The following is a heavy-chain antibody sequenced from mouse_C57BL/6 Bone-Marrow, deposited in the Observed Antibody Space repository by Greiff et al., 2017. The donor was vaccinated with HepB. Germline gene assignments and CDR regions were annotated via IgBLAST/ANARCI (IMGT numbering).Heavy chain of an antibody. D-gene: IGHD2-4*01. CDR3: ARDYDYEGYFDY. V-gene: IGHV1-50*01. Sequence: QVQLKQPGAELVKPGASVKLSCKASGYTFTSYWMQWVKQRPGQGLEWIGEIDPSDSYTNYNQKFKGKATLTVDTSSSTAYMQLSSLTSEDSAVYYCARDYDYEGYFDYWGQGTTLTVSS. CDR2: IDPSDSYT. CDR1: GYTFTSYW. J-gene: IGHJ2*01.